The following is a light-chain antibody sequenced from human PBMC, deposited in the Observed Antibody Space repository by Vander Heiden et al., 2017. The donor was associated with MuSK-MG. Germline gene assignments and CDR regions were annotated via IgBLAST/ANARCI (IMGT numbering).Light chain of an antibody. CDR2: DAS. CDR1: QSVSSY. CDR3: QQRSNWPPLT. V-gene: IGKV3-11*01. J-gene: IGKJ4*01. Sequence: ASQSVSSYLAWYQQKPGQAPRLLIYDASNRATGILARFSGSGSGTDFTLIISSLEPEDFAVYYCQQRSNWPPLTFGGGTKVEIK.